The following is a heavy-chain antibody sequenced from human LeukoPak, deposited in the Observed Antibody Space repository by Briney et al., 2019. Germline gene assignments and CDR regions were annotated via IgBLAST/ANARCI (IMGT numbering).Heavy chain of an antibody. Sequence: GGSLRLSCAASGFTFSSSAMSWVRQAPGTGLEWVSTISGSDSSTHYADSVKGRFTISRDNSKNTLYLQMNSLKADDTAVYYCAKSGYNRFDYWGQGTLVTVSS. V-gene: IGHV3-23*01. CDR3: AKSGYNRFDY. CDR1: GFTFSSSA. D-gene: IGHD5-24*01. CDR2: ISGSDSST. J-gene: IGHJ4*02.